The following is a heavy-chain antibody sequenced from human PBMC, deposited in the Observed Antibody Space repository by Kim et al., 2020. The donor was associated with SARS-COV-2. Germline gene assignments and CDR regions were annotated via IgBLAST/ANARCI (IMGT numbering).Heavy chain of an antibody. CDR3: ARDLNFWEYAPSGF. J-gene: IGHJ4*02. CDR1: RFTFSRYI. V-gene: IGHV3-21*06. CDR2: ISSNSNYI. D-gene: IGHD3-10*01. Sequence: GGSLRLSCAASRFTFSRYIMTWVRQAPGKGLEWVASISSNSNYIHYAESVKGRFTISRDNAYNILYLQMNNLRAEDTAVYYCARDLNFWEYAPSGFWGQGTLVTVSS.